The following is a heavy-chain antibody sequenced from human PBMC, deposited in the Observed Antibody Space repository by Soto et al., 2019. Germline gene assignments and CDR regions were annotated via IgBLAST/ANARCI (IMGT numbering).Heavy chain of an antibody. J-gene: IGHJ4*02. CDR2: ISYDGSNK. Sequence: GGSLRLSCAASGFTFSSYGMHWVRQAPGKGLEWVAVISYDGSNKYYADSVKGRFTISRDNSKNTLYLQMNSLRAEDTAVYYCAHRKDGNCSGGGCYSGDYGYYFDYWGQGTLVTVSS. CDR1: GFTFSSYG. CDR3: AHRKDGNCSGGGCYSGDYGYYFDY. V-gene: IGHV3-30*03. D-gene: IGHD2-15*01.